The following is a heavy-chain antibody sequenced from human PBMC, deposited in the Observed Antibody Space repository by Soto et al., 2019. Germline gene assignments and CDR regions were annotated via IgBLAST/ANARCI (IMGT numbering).Heavy chain of an antibody. D-gene: IGHD1-26*01. V-gene: IGHV1-18*01. J-gene: IGHJ4*02. CDR2: ISTYTGNT. CDR1: GYTFDSYG. CDR3: ARDLDVVPVGNLGY. Sequence: QVQLVQSGAEMKRHGASVKVSCKASGYTFDSYGINWVRQAPGRGLEWVGWISTYTGNTHYAQNFQARVSMTTDKSASTSYLEVKSLRSDDTAIYYCARDLDVVPVGNLGYWAQGTLVTVSS.